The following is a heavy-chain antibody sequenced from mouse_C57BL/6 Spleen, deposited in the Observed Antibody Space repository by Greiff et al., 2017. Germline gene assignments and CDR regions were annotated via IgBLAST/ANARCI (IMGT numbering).Heavy chain of an antibody. V-gene: IGHV1-64*01. CDR2: IHPNSGST. CDR3: AREGALLRFFDY. Sequence: QVQLQQPGAELVKPGASVKLSCKASGYTFTSYWMHWVKQRPGQGLEWIGMIHPNSGSTNYNEKFKSKATLTVDNSSSTAYMQLSSLTSEDSAVYYVAREGALLRFFDYWGQGTTLTVSS. D-gene: IGHD1-1*01. J-gene: IGHJ2*01. CDR1: GYTFTSYW.